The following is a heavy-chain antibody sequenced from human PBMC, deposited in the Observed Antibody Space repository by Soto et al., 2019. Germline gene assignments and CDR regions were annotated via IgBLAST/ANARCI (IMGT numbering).Heavy chain of an antibody. CDR3: ARDNLCITIFGVAPSYYYYGMDV. Sequence: EVQLVESGGGLVKPGGSLRLSCAASGFTFSSYSMNWVRQAPGKGLEWVSSISSSSSYIYYADSVKGRFTISRDNAKNSLYLQMNSLRAEDTAVYYCARDNLCITIFGVAPSYYYYGMDVWGQGTTVTVSS. D-gene: IGHD3-3*01. V-gene: IGHV3-21*01. CDR2: ISSSSSYI. CDR1: GFTFSSYS. J-gene: IGHJ6*02.